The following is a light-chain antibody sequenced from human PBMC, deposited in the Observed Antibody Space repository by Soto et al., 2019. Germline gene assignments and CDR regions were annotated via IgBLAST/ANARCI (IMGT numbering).Light chain of an antibody. J-gene: IGLJ2*01. CDR1: NIGSKN. CDR3: QVWDSSTDEV. V-gene: IGLV3-9*01. Sequence: SYELTQPLSVSVALGQTARITCGGNNIGSKNVHWYQQKPGQAPVLVIYRDSNRPSGIPERFSGSNSGNTATLNISRAQAGDEADYYCQVWDSSTDEVFGGRTKLTVL. CDR2: RDS.